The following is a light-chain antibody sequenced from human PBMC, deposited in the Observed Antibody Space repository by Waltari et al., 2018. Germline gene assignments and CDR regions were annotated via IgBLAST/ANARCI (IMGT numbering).Light chain of an antibody. CDR1: NDNIGLTL. CDR3: ATWDVRLTPRHI. V-gene: IGLV1-51*02. Sequence: QSTLTQPPSVSAAPGQRVTLSCSGTNDNIGLTLVSWYRQFPGAAPQLLIYEDDKRPSGIPDRFSASKSGTSATLAITGLQTGDEADYYCATWDVRLTPRHIFGGGTKVTVL. CDR2: EDD. J-gene: IGLJ2*01.